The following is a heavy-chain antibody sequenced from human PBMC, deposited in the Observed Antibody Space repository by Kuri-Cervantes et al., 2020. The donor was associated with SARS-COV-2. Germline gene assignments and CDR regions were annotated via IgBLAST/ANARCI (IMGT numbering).Heavy chain of an antibody. CDR1: GFTFSSYW. CDR2: IKQDGSEK. J-gene: IGHJ4*02. CDR3: ASSHGYSYGWVY. D-gene: IGHD5-18*01. Sequence: GESLKISCAASGFTFSSYWMSWVRQAPGKGLEWVANIKQDGSEKYYVDSVKGRFTIPRDNAKNSLYLQMNSLRAEDTAVYYCASSHGYSYGWVYWGQGTLVTVSS. V-gene: IGHV3-7*01.